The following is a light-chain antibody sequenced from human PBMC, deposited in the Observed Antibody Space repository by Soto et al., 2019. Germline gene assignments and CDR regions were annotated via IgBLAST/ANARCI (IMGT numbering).Light chain of an antibody. CDR3: QQYNNRLRP. Sequence: IALSQYPDTMSVSPGAITKISCRASQSVSSNLAWYQQKPGQAPRLLIYGASTRATGIPARFSGSGSGTEFTLTICALQAYDFTRYSCQQYNNRLRPFAEGTKVDIK. V-gene: IGKV3-15*01. CDR2: GAS. J-gene: IGKJ1*01. CDR1: QSVSSN.